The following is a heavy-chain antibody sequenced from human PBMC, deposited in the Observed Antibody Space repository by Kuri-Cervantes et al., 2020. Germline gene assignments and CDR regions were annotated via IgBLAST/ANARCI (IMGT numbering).Heavy chain of an antibody. CDR2: INSDGSST. D-gene: IGHD4-17*01. CDR3: AREGGDYEGEVDY. J-gene: IGHJ4*02. V-gene: IGHV3-74*01. CDR1: GFTFSNSW. Sequence: GESLKISCAASGFTFSNSWMSWVRQAPGKGLVWVSRINSDGSSTSYADSVKGRFTISRDNAKNTLYLQMNSLRAEDTAVYYCAREGGDYEGEVDYWGQGTLVTVSS.